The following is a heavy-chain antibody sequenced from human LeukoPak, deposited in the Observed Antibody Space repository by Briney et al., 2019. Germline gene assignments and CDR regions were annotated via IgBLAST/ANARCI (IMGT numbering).Heavy chain of an antibody. V-gene: IGHV1-2*02. D-gene: IGHD3-10*01. CDR1: GYTFTSYY. Sequence: ASVKVSCKASGYTFTSYYMHWVRQAPGKGLEWMGWINANSGETNYAQKFKGRVTMTRDTSISTAYMELSRLNSDDTAVYYCATGVDMIWFALQSWGQGKLVSVSS. CDR2: INANSGET. CDR3: ATGVDMIWFALQS. J-gene: IGHJ5*02.